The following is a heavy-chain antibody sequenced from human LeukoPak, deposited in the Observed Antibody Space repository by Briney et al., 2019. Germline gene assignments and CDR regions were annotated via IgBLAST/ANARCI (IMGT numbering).Heavy chain of an antibody. J-gene: IGHJ4*02. D-gene: IGHD6-13*01. V-gene: IGHV3-48*03. CDR3: ASARLYSSSWYCYFDY. Sequence: PGGSLRLSCAASGMSFSSCEMNWVRQAPGKGLEWVSYISSGGTTIYYADSVKGRFTISRDSAKNSLYLQMNNLRAEDTAVYYCASARLYSSSWYCYFDYWGRGTLVTVSS. CDR1: GMSFSSCE. CDR2: ISSGGTTI.